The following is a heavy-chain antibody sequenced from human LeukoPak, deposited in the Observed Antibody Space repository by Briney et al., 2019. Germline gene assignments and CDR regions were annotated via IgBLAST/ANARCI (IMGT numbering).Heavy chain of an antibody. J-gene: IGHJ5*02. CDR1: GGTFSSYA. D-gene: IGHD3-10*01. CDR3: ARDPIYGSGSYHMGNWFDP. V-gene: IGHV1-69*13. Sequence: SVKVSCKAPGGTFSSYAISWVRQASGQGLEWMGGIIPIFGTANYAQKFQGRVTITADESTSTAYMELSSLRSEDTAVYYCARDPIYGSGSYHMGNWFDPWGQGTLVTVSS. CDR2: IIPIFGTA.